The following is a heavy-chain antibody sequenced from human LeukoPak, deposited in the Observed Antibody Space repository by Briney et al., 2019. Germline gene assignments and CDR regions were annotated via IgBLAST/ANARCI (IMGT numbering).Heavy chain of an antibody. CDR3: AKERGTYYYDRSGYYDPYYFDY. J-gene: IGHJ4*02. V-gene: IGHV3-23*01. CDR1: GFTFSSYA. CDR2: ISGSGGST. D-gene: IGHD3-22*01. Sequence: GGSLRLSCAASGFTFSSYAIRWVRQAPGKGLEWVSAISGSGGSTYYADSVKGRFTISRDNSKNTLYLQMNSLRAEDTAVYYCAKERGTYYYDRSGYYDPYYFDYWGQGTLVTVSS.